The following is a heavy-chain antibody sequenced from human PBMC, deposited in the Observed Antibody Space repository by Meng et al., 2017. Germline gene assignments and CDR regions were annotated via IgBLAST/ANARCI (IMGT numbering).Heavy chain of an antibody. CDR3: ATYYGGNPGGNY. D-gene: IGHD4-23*01. CDR1: GYNFPDYY. CDR2: INPKSGDT. J-gene: IGHJ4*02. Sequence: QVQLVQSGAEVKKPGASVKVSCKPSGYNFPDYYIHWVRRAPGQGLEWMGRINPKSGDTHYAQKFQGRVTITADESTSTAYMELSSLRSEDTAVYYCATYYGGNPGGNYWGQGTLVTVSS. V-gene: IGHV1-2*06.